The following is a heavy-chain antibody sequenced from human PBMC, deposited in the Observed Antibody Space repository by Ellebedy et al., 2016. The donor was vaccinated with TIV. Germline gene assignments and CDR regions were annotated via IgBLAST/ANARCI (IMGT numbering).Heavy chain of an antibody. CDR3: ARGPVAGTQRYGMDV. J-gene: IGHJ6*02. V-gene: IGHV4-34*01. CDR1: GGSFSGYY. Sequence: MPSETLSLTCAVYGGSFSGYYWTWIRQPPGKGLEWIGEINHSGSTNYNPSLKSRVTISVDTSKNQFSLKLSSVTAADTAVYYCARGPVAGTQRYGMDVWGQGTTVTVSS. CDR2: INHSGST. D-gene: IGHD6-19*01.